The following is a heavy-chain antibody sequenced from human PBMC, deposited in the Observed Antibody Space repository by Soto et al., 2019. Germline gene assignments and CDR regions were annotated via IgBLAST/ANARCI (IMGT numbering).Heavy chain of an antibody. Sequence: SETLSLTCAVYGGSFSGYYWSWIRQPPGKGLEWIGEINHSGSTNYNPSLKSRVTISVDTSKNQFSLKLSSVTAADTAVYYCARVPSSFSGSYDGSMAPRYYYYGMDVWGQGTTVTVSS. V-gene: IGHV4-34*01. D-gene: IGHD3-10*01. CDR3: ARVPSSFSGSYDGSMAPRYYYYGMDV. CDR2: INHSGST. CDR1: GGSFSGYY. J-gene: IGHJ6*02.